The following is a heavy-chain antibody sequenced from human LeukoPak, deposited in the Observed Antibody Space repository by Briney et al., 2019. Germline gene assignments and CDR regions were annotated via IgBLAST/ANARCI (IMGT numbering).Heavy chain of an antibody. D-gene: IGHD2-2*01. CDR3: AREDIVVVPAATPGTYYYYGMDV. J-gene: IGHJ6*02. CDR2: IYSGGST. V-gene: IGHV3-66*01. Sequence: PGGSLRLSCAASGFTVSSNYMSWVRQAPGKGLEWVSVIYSGGSTYYADSVKGRFTISRDNSKNTLYLQMNSLRAEDTAVYYCAREDIVVVPAATPGTYYYYGMDVWGQGTTVTVSS. CDR1: GFTVSSNY.